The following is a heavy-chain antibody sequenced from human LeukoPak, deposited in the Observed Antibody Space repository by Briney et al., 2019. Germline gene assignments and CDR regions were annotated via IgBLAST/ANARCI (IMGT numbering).Heavy chain of an antibody. V-gene: IGHV3-74*01. CDR1: GFTFSGCW. Sequence: GSLSLTCAASGFTFSGCWKHWVRQAPPEGLVLVSRINIDGSDTTYADSVKGRFTISRDNAKSTLYLQMNSLRVEDTAVYFCARDRSPTNGGFDYWGQGTLVTVSS. D-gene: IGHD7-27*01. CDR3: ARDRSPTNGGFDY. CDR2: INIDGSDT. J-gene: IGHJ4*02.